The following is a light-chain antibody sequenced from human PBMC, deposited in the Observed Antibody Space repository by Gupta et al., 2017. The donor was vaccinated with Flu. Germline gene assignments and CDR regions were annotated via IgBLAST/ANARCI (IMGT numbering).Light chain of an antibody. J-gene: IGLJ1*01. CDR1: SSDVGTYNR. CDR2: EVS. CDR3: SSYTSSYTFV. Sequence: QSALTQPPSVSGSPGQSVTISCTGTSSDVGTYNRVSWYQQSPGTAPKLMIYEVSNRPSGVPDRFSGSKSGNTASLTISGLQGEGEADYYCSSYTSSYTFVFGTGTKVTVL. V-gene: IGLV2-18*02.